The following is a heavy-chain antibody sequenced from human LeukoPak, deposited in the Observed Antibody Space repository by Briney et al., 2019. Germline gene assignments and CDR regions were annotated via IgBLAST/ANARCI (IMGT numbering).Heavy chain of an antibody. Sequence: PSETLSLTCAVYGGSFSGYYWSWIRQPPGKGLEWIGEINHSGSTNYNPSLKSRVTISVDTSKKQFSLRLSSVTAADTAVYYCARTLAVAATPNNYFDYWGQGTLVTVSS. CDR3: ARTLAVAATPNNYFDY. D-gene: IGHD6-19*01. CDR1: GGSFSGYY. V-gene: IGHV4-34*01. CDR2: INHSGST. J-gene: IGHJ4*02.